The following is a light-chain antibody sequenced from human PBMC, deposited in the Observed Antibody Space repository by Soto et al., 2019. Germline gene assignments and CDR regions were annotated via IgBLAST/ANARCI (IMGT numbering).Light chain of an antibody. Sequence: EIVLTQSPGTLSLSPGERATLSCRASQSVSSSYLAWYQQKPGQAPRLLIYAASSRATGIPDRFSGSGSGTDFTLTISRLAPEDFAVYYCQQYGSSLFTFGPGTKVDIK. V-gene: IGKV3-20*01. CDR1: QSVSSSY. CDR2: AAS. J-gene: IGKJ3*01. CDR3: QQYGSSLFT.